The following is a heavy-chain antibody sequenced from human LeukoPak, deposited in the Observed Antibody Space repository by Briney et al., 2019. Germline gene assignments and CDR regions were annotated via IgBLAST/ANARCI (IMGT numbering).Heavy chain of an antibody. D-gene: IGHD3-10*01. V-gene: IGHV3-7*01. Sequence: GGSLRLSCAASGFTFSSYWMSWVRQAPGKGLEWVANIKQDGSEKYYVDSVKGRFTISRDNSKNTLYLQMNSLRAEDTAVYYCAKDRGSPLDYWGQGTLVTVSS. J-gene: IGHJ4*02. CDR1: GFTFSSYW. CDR2: IKQDGSEK. CDR3: AKDRGSPLDY.